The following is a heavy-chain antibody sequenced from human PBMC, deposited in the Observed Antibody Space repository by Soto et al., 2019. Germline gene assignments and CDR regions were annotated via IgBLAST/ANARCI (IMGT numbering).Heavy chain of an antibody. Sequence: EVQLLESGGGLVEPGGSLRLSCAASGFTFSSYWMHWVRQAPGKGLVWVARINSAGSSTNYADSVKGRLTISRDNAKNTVYLQMTSLRDEDTALYYCARGASSGWTHSFDYWGQGSLVTVSS. D-gene: IGHD6-19*01. CDR3: ARGASSGWTHSFDY. CDR2: INSAGSST. J-gene: IGHJ4*02. CDR1: GFTFSSYW. V-gene: IGHV3-74*01.